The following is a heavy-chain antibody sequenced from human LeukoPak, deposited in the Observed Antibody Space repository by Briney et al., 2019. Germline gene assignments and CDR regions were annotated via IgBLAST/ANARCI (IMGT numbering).Heavy chain of an antibody. CDR3: ALLAVASDFDY. Sequence: GGSLRLSCAASGFMFRSFEMYWVRQAPGKGLEWIAYISSGAITMYYADSVKGRFTISRDDAKNSLFLQMNSPRAEDTAVYYCALLAVASDFDYWGQGALVTVSS. D-gene: IGHD6-19*01. J-gene: IGHJ4*02. CDR2: ISSGAITM. V-gene: IGHV3-48*03. CDR1: GFMFRSFE.